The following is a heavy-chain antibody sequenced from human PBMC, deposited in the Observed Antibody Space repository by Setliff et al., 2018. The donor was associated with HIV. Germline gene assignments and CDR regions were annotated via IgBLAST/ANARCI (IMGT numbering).Heavy chain of an antibody. Sequence: SGPTLVNPTQTLTLTCTFSGFPLSSSGVGVGWIRQPPGKALECLAIIYWNDDKRYSPSLRSRLTITKDTSKNQVVLIMTNMDPVDTATYYCAHQRFEWEPLGYWGQGTLVTVSS. CDR2: IYWNDDK. J-gene: IGHJ4*02. D-gene: IGHD1-26*01. V-gene: IGHV2-5*01. CDR1: GFPLSSSGVG. CDR3: AHQRFEWEPLGY.